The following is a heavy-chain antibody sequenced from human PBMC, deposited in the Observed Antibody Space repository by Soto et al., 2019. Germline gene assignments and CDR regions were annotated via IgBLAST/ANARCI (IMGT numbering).Heavy chain of an antibody. J-gene: IGHJ3*02. CDR1: GYTFTSYG. CDR2: ISAYNGNA. CDR3: ARAPIAVAVDAFDI. Sequence: ASVKVSCKASGYTFTSYGISCVRQAPGQGLEWMGWISAYNGNANYAQKLQGRVTMTTDTSTSTAYMELRSLRSDDTAVYYCARAPIAVAVDAFDIWGQGTMVTVSS. V-gene: IGHV1-18*01. D-gene: IGHD6-19*01.